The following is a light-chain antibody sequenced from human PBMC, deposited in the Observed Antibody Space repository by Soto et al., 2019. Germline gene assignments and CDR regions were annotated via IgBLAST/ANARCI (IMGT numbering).Light chain of an antibody. Sequence: EIVMTQSPAPLSVSPGERATLSCRASQSVSSSYLAWYQQKPGQAPRLLIYGASTRATGIPARFSGSGSGTEFTLTISSLQSEDFAVYYCQQYNNWPWTFGQGTKVDI. CDR3: QQYNNWPWT. J-gene: IGKJ1*01. V-gene: IGKV3-15*01. CDR2: GAS. CDR1: QSVSSSY.